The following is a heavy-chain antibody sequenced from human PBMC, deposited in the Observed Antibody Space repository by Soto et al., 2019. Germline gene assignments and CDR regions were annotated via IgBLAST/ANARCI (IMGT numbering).Heavy chain of an antibody. Sequence: EVQLVESGGGLAPPGGSLRLSCAASGFTFSTSCMHWVRQPPGKGLVWLSRIDRDGSRTTYADSVKGRFTISRDNAKNTLYLQMDSLRGEDTGVYYCAKSEGPNYHFDYWGQGTRVTVSS. J-gene: IGHJ4*02. V-gene: IGHV3-74*03. D-gene: IGHD1-7*01. CDR3: AKSEGPNYHFDY. CDR1: GFTFSTSC. CDR2: IDRDGSRT.